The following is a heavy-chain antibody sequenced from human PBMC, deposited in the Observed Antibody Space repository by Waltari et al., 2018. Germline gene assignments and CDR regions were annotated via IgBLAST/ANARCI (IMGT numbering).Heavy chain of an antibody. CDR3: ARGYPYCGGDCYPYY. V-gene: IGHV4-34*01. D-gene: IGHD2-21*02. CDR2: INHSGST. J-gene: IGHJ4*02. CDR1: GGPFSGYY. Sequence: QVQLQQWGAGLLKPSETLSLTCPVYGGPFSGYYWSWLPQPPGKGREWNGEINHSGSTNYNPSLKSRVTISVDTSKNQFSLKLSSVTAADTAVYYCARGYPYCGGDCYPYYWGQGTLVTVSS.